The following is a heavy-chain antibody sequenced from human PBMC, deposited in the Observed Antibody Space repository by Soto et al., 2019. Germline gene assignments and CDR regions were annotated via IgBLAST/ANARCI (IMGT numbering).Heavy chain of an antibody. D-gene: IGHD3-3*01. J-gene: IGHJ5*02. CDR2: IYPDDSDT. Sequence: GESLKISCKGSGYSFTNYWIGWVRQMPGKGLEWMGMIYPDDSDTKYSSSFQGQVTFSADKSINTAYLQWSSLKASDTAIYYCARLEWLSLAAWFDPWGQGTLVTVSS. CDR3: ARLEWLSLAAWFDP. CDR1: GYSFTNYW. V-gene: IGHV5-51*01.